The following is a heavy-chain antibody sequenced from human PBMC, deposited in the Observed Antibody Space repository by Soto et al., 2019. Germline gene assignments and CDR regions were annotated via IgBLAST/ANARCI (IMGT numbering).Heavy chain of an antibody. V-gene: IGHV1-69*12. CDR1: GGAFDNSA. D-gene: IGHD5-12*01. CDR2: IMPIFRTP. Sequence: QVQLEQSGAEVKKPGSSVKVSCKASGGAFDNSAISWVRQAPGQGLEWMGGIMPIFRTPDYAQKFQGSVTITADESTNTAYMELSGLRSDDTAVYYCARDKVRLQLGGNYYYILDVWGQGTTVTVSS. CDR3: ARDKVRLQLGGNYYYILDV. J-gene: IGHJ6*02.